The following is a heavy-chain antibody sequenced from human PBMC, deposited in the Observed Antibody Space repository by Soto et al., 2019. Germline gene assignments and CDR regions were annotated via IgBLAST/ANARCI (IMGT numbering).Heavy chain of an antibody. CDR3: ATQTTSNYFSYYYYYMDV. CDR2: IYYSGST. CDR1: GGSISSYY. V-gene: IGHV4-59*01. J-gene: IGHJ6*03. D-gene: IGHD4-4*01. Sequence: SETLSLTCTVSGGSISSYYWTWIRQPPGKGLEWIGYIYYSGSTNYNPSLKSRVTISVDTSKNQFSLKLSSVTAADTAVYYCATQTTSNYFSYYYYYMDVWGKGTAVTVSS.